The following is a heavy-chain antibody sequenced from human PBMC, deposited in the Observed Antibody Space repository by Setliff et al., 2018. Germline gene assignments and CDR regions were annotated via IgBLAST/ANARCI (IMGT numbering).Heavy chain of an antibody. Sequence: PGGSLRLSCAASGFSFSGSAVYWVRQASVKGLEWIGRIRGRTDNYATAYAASVRGGFTISRDDSKNTAYLQMNSLKTEDTAVYYCTFARDGYDVFDIWGQGTMVT. D-gene: IGHD5-18*01. V-gene: IGHV3-73*01. CDR3: TFARDGYDVFDI. CDR1: GFSFSGSA. CDR2: IRGRTDNYAT. J-gene: IGHJ3*02.